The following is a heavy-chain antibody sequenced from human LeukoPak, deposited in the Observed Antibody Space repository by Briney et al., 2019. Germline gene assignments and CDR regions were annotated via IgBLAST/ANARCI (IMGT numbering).Heavy chain of an antibody. CDR1: GGAFSGYY. V-gene: IGHV4-34*01. CDR3: ARGGLLRYCSGGSCYSRNWFDP. Sequence: SETLSLTCGVYGGAFSGYYWSWIRQPPGKGLEWIGEINHRGSTNYNPAFKSRVTISIDTSKNQFSLKQSSVTAPDTAVYYCARGGLLRYCSGGSCYSRNWFDPWGQGTLVTASS. D-gene: IGHD2-15*01. CDR2: INHRGST. J-gene: IGHJ5*02.